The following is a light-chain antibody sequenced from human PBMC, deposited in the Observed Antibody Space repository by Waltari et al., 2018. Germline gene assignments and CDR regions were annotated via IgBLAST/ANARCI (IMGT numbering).Light chain of an antibody. V-gene: IGKV1-9*01. CDR2: GVA. CDR1: QALTTY. CDR3: QQLNTYPPT. Sequence: DIQLTQSPSFLSASVGDRVTIPCRASQALTTYLAWYQQKPGKAPKLLIYGVATLQSGVPSRFSGSGSGADFTLTINSLQPEDFAIYYCQQLNTYPPTFGQGTRLEIK. J-gene: IGKJ5*01.